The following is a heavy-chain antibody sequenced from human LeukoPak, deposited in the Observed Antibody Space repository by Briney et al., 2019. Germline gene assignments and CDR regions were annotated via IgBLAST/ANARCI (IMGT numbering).Heavy chain of an antibody. CDR1: GGSFSNYY. Sequence: SETLSLTCAVYGGSFSNYYWSWIRQPPGKELEWLAEINDSGRANYNPSLMSRVTVSVDTSKNQFSLRLTSVTATDTAVYYCARRWNYGRNYYIDVWGKGATVSVSS. CDR3: ARRWNYGRNYYIDV. D-gene: IGHD1-7*01. CDR2: INDSGRA. J-gene: IGHJ6*03. V-gene: IGHV4-34*01.